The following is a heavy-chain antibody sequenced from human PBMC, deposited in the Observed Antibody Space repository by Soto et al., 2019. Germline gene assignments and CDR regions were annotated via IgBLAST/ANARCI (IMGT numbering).Heavy chain of an antibody. Sequence: GSLRLSCAASGFTFDDYTMHWVRQAPGKGLEWVSLISWDGGSTYYADSVKGRFTISRDNSKNSLYLQMNSLRTEDTALYYCAKDGTPYSSSWYPDYWGQGTLVTVSS. CDR3: AKDGTPYSSSWYPDY. CDR1: GFTFDDYT. V-gene: IGHV3-43*01. D-gene: IGHD6-13*01. CDR2: ISWDGGST. J-gene: IGHJ4*02.